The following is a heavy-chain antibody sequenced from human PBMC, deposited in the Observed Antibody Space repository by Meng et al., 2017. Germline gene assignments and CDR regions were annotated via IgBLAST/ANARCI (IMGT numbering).Heavy chain of an antibody. CDR3: ARVYGSGLNDAFDI. CDR2: MNPNSGNT. D-gene: IGHD3-10*01. V-gene: IGHV1-8*03. CDR1: GYTFTSYD. J-gene: IGHJ3*02. Sequence: ASVKVSCKASGYTFTSYDINWVRQATGQGLEWMGWMNPNSGNTGYAQKFQGRVTITRNTSISTAYMELSRLRSDDTAVYYCARVYGSGLNDAFDIWGQGTMVTVSS.